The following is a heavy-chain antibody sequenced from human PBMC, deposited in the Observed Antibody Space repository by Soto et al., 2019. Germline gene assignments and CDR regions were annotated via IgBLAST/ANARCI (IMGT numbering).Heavy chain of an antibody. CDR3: ANALASTH. J-gene: IGHJ1*01. Sequence: GGSLRLSCAASGFTFSSYAMSWVRQAPGEGLVWVSAISGSGGSTYYADSVKGRFTISRDNSQNTLYLQMNSPRVEDTAVYYCANALASTHWGQGTRVTVSS. CDR1: GFTFSSYA. V-gene: IGHV3-23*01. CDR2: ISGSGGST. D-gene: IGHD1-1*01.